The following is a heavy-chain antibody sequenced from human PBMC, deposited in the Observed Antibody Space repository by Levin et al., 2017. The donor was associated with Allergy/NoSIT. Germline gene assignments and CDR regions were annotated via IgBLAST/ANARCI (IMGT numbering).Heavy chain of an antibody. CDR2: IWSGARAH. CDR1: GFTSSDYG. CDR3: ARDPPTRYYYYMDV. Sequence: GGSLRLSCAVSGFTSSDYGMHWVRQTPGKGLEWVAVIWSGARAHSSASSLKGRFTISRDNSKNTLYLQMSSLRAEDTAVYYCARDPPTRYYYYMDVWGKGTTVTVSS. V-gene: IGHV3-33*01. D-gene: IGHD1-26*01. J-gene: IGHJ6*03.